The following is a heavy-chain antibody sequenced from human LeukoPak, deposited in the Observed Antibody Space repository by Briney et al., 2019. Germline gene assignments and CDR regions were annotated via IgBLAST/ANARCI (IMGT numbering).Heavy chain of an antibody. V-gene: IGHV1-18*01. CDR3: ARDAPLQDYYGSVFFEDY. CDR2: ISAYNGNT. Sequence: AASVKVSCKASDYTFTSYGISRVRQAPGQGLEWMGWISAYNGNTNHAQKLQGRVTMTTDTSTSTAYMELRSLRSDDTAVYYCARDAPLQDYYGSVFFEDYWGQGTLVTVSS. D-gene: IGHD3-10*01. CDR1: DYTFTSYG. J-gene: IGHJ4*02.